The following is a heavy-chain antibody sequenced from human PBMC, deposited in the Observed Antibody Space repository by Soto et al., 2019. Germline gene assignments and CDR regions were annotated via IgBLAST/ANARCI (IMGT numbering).Heavy chain of an antibody. V-gene: IGHV4-39*01. Sequence: QLQLQESGPGLVKPSKTLSLSCSVSGASISDNNFYWGWVRQPPGKGLEWIGSIYYGETTYYNPSLKSRVTISADTSNNEVSLMVTSVTVADTAVYYCARLAAYDFWRGGNWFDTWGQGVLVTVSS. CDR3: ARLAAYDFWRGGNWFDT. J-gene: IGHJ5*02. CDR1: GASISDNNFY. CDR2: IYYGETT. D-gene: IGHD3-3*01.